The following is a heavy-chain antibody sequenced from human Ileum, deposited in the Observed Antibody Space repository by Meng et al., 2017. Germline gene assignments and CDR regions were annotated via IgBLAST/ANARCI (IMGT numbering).Heavy chain of an antibody. CDR3: ARGPKWSSGWYGVDY. J-gene: IGHJ4*02. CDR2: IIPIFGTA. Sequence: SGGEVKKPGSSVKYSCKASGGTFSSYAISWVRQAPGQGLEWMGGIIPIFGTANYAQKFQGRVTITADKSTSTAYMELSSLRSEDTAVYYCARGPKWSSGWYGVDYWGQGTLVTVSS. CDR1: GGTFSSYA. V-gene: IGHV1-69*06. D-gene: IGHD6-19*01.